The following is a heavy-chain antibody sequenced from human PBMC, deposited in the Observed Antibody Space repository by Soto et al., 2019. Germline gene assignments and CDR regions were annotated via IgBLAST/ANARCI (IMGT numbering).Heavy chain of an antibody. D-gene: IGHD6-13*01. J-gene: IGHJ4*02. CDR3: ASWGIAAGDY. V-gene: IGHV3-33*01. CDR1: GFTFSSYG. Sequence: QVQLVESGGGVVQPGRSLRLSCEASGFTFSSYGMHWVRQAPGKGLEWVAVIWYDGSNKYYADSVKGRFTISRDNSKNTLYLQMNSLRAEDTSVYYCASWGIAAGDYWGQGTLHTVSS. CDR2: IWYDGSNK.